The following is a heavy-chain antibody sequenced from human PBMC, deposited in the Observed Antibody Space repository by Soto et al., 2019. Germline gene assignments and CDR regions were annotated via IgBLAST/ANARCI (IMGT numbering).Heavy chain of an antibody. Sequence: GWSLRLSCTASGFTFSDYAMAWVRQAPGKGLEWVSTISGGSSVTYYGDSVKGRFTISRDNAKKTLFLQLNRLSAEDTATYYCAKVLSKNYYYPFDLWGQGTQVTVSS. V-gene: IGHV3-23*01. J-gene: IGHJ1*01. CDR3: AKVLSKNYYYPFDL. CDR2: ISGGSSVT. CDR1: GFTFSDYA. D-gene: IGHD3-10*01.